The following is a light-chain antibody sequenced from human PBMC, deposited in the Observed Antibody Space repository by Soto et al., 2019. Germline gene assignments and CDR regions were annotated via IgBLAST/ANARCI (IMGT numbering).Light chain of an antibody. J-gene: IGLJ2*01. V-gene: IGLV3-1*01. CDR2: QDR. Sequence: SYELTQPPSVSVSPGQTASITCSGDKLGDKYATWYQQKPGRSPVVVIYQDRKRPSGIPERFSGSNSGNTATLTISGTQAMDEADYYCQTWDSNTGVFGGGTKVTVL. CDR3: QTWDSNTGV. CDR1: KLGDKY.